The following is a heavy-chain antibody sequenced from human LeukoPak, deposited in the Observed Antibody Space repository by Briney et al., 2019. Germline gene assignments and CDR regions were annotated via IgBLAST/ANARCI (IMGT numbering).Heavy chain of an antibody. Sequence: PGRSLRLSCTASGFTFSSYAMHWVRQAPGKGLEWVGVISYDGSNNYYAYAVKGRFTISRDNSKNTLYLQMNSLRAEDTAVYYCARDLVEMATSPAAGGLWFDPWGQGTLVTVSS. V-gene: IGHV3-30*01. D-gene: IGHD5-24*01. CDR3: ARDLVEMATSPAAGGLWFDP. CDR2: ISYDGSNN. CDR1: GFTFSSYA. J-gene: IGHJ5*02.